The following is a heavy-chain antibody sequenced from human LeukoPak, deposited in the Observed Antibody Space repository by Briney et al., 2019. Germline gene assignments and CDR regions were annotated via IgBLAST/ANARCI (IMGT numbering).Heavy chain of an antibody. D-gene: IGHD4-17*01. CDR1: GYTFTSYG. Sequence: ASVKVSCKAPGYTFTSYGISWVRQAPGQGLEWMGWISAYNGNTNYAQKLQGRVTMTTDTSTSTAYMELRSLRSDDTAVYYCAVQATVTTWFDPWGQGTLVTVSS. J-gene: IGHJ5*02. CDR3: AVQATVTTWFDP. V-gene: IGHV1-18*01. CDR2: ISAYNGNT.